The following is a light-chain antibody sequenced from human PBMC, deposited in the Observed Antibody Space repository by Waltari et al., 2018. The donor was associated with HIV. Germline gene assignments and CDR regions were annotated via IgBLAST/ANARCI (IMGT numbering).Light chain of an antibody. Sequence: QSALTQPRSVSGSPGQSVTISCTGTIRDVGGYHYVSFYHPYPGKAPRVIIYDVNKRPSGVPDRFSGSKSDNTASLAISGLQVEDEADYYCCSYAGRYSVIFGGGTKLTVL. V-gene: IGLV2-11*01. CDR3: CSYAGRYSVI. J-gene: IGLJ2*01. CDR2: DVN. CDR1: IRDVGGYHY.